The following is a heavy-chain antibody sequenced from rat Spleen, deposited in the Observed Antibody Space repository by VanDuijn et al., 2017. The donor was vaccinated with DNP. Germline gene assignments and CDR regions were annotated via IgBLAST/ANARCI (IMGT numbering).Heavy chain of an antibody. D-gene: IGHD1-5*01. CDR3: ARWNIGTSTLDY. CDR1: GYSITSCC. CDR2: IDYSGNT. Sequence: EVQLQESGPGLVEPSQSLSLTCSVTGYSITSCCRWTWIRKFPGHKLEWTGYIDYSGNTGYNPSLKSRISITRDTSKNQFFLQLSSVTTEDTATYYCARWNIGTSTLDYWGQGVMVTVSS. V-gene: IGHV3-1*01. J-gene: IGHJ2*01.